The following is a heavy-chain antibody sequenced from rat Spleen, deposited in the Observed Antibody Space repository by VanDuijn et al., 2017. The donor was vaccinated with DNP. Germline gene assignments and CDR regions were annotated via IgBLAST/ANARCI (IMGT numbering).Heavy chain of an antibody. V-gene: IGHV5-31*01. D-gene: IGHD1-2*01. Sequence: EVQLVESGGGLVQPGRSMKLSCAASGFTFSDYWMTWIRQAPGKGLEWVASITNTGGSTFYRDSVKGRFTISRDNAKSTLYLQMDSLRSEDTATYYCALYHYWGQGVIVTVSS. J-gene: IGHJ2*01. CDR1: GFTFSDYW. CDR3: ALYHY. CDR2: ITNTGGST.